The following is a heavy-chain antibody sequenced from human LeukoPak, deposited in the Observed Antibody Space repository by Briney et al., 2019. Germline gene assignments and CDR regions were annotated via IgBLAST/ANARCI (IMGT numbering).Heavy chain of an antibody. D-gene: IGHD3-22*01. Sequence: PGRSLRLSCAASGFTFSSYAMHWVRQAPGKGLEWVAVISYDGSNKYYADSVKGRFTISRDNSKNTLYLQMNSLRAEDTAVYYCVPMNYDSRGFDYWGQGTLVTVSS. CDR2: ISYDGSNK. CDR1: GFTFSSYA. V-gene: IGHV3-30-3*01. CDR3: VPMNYDSRGFDY. J-gene: IGHJ4*02.